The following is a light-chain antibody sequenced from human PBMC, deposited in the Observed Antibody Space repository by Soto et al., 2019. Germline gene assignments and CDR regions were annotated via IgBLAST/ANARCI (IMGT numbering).Light chain of an antibody. V-gene: IGKV1-5*03. CDR3: QQYRSYSS. Sequence: DIQMTQSPSTLSASVGDRVTITCRAGQSISGLLAWYQKKPGKAPKLLLYEAPTLESGVPSRFSGSGSGTEFTLTINSLQPDDFATYYCQQYRSYSSFGQGTRLEI. J-gene: IGKJ2*01. CDR1: QSISGL. CDR2: EAP.